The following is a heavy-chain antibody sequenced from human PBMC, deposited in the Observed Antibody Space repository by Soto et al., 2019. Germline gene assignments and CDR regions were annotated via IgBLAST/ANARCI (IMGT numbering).Heavy chain of an antibody. CDR2: IYSNGGST. CDR1: GFTFSNYA. Sequence: GSLRLSCSASGFTFSNYAMHWVRQAPGKGLEYVSAIYSNGGSTFYADSVRGRFTISRDNSKNTLYLQMSSLRAEDTAVYYCVKDRYYYDSSAYRSAYWGQGTLVTVSS. V-gene: IGHV3-64D*06. CDR3: VKDRYYYDSSAYRSAY. J-gene: IGHJ4*02. D-gene: IGHD3-22*01.